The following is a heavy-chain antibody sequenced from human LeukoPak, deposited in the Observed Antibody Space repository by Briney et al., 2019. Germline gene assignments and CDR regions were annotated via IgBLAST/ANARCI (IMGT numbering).Heavy chain of an antibody. Sequence: NPGGSLRLSCAASGSTFSNYNFYWVRQAPGKGLEWVSSISSTSSYIYYADSMKGRFTISRDNAKNSLYLQMNSLRAEDTAVYYCARALWSGPVYYGMDVWGQGTTVTVSS. V-gene: IGHV3-21*01. D-gene: IGHD3-10*01. CDR3: ARALWSGPVYYGMDV. CDR2: ISSTSSYI. CDR1: GSTFSNYN. J-gene: IGHJ6*02.